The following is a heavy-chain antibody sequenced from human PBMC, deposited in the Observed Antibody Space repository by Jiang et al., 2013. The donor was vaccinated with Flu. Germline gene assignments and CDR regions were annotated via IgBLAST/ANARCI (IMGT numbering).Heavy chain of an antibody. CDR1: GFSLSTSGVG. V-gene: IGHV2-5*02. CDR3: AHGYYDYVWGSQNFDY. D-gene: IGHD3-16*01. Sequence: KPTQTLTLTCTFSGFSLSTSGVGVGWIRQPPGKALEWLALIYWDDDKRYSPSLKSRLTITKDTSKNQVVLTMTNMDPVDTATYYCAHGYYDYVWGSQNFDYWGQGTLVTVSS. CDR2: IYWDDDK. J-gene: IGHJ4*02.